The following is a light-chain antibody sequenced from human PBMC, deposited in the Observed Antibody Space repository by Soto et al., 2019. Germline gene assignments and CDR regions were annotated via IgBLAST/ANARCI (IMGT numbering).Light chain of an antibody. CDR2: GAT. J-gene: IGKJ4*01. CDR3: QQYVNWPPLT. V-gene: IGKV3-15*01. CDR1: QSVRSN. Sequence: EIVLTQSPAKLSVSPGERATLSCRASQSVRSNLAWYQQKPGQAPRLLIFGATTRATNISARFTGSGSGTECTLTISSLQSEDFAVYHCQQYVNWPPLTFGGGTKVEIK.